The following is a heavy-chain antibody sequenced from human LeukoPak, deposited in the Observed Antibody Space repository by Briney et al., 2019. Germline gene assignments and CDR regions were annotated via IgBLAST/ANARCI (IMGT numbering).Heavy chain of an antibody. J-gene: IGHJ4*02. CDR2: ISNSGDRT. Sequence: PGGSLRLSCAASGCTFSGYAMSWVRQAPGKGLEWVSAISNSGDRTYYAESVKGRFTISRDNLKNTLYLQMDSLRAEDTAVYYCAQNWNNDYWGQGTLVTVSS. CDR3: AQNWNNDY. V-gene: IGHV3-23*01. CDR1: GCTFSGYA. D-gene: IGHD1/OR15-1a*01.